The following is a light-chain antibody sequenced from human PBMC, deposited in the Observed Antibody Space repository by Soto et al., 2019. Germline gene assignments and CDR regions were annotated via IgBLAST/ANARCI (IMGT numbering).Light chain of an antibody. V-gene: IGLV8-61*01. CDR1: SGSVSANYY. CDR3: VLYMGSGIWV. CDR2: NTN. J-gene: IGLJ3*02. Sequence: QAVVTQEASLSVSPGTTVTLTCGLSSGSVSANYYPSWYQQTPGQAPRTLIYNTNTRSAGVRVRFSGSILGNKAALTITGAKSDDASDYYCVLYMGSGIWVFGGGTKLTV.